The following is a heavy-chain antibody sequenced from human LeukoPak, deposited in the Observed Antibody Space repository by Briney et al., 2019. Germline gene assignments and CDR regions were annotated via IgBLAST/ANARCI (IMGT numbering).Heavy chain of an antibody. D-gene: IGHD6-19*01. CDR3: AKDSNLLAVAGTYGDY. Sequence: GGSLRLSCAASGFTFSSYGMHWVRQAPGKGLEWVAFIRYDGSNKYYADSVKGRFTISRDNSKNTLYLQMNSLRAEDTAVYYCAKDSNLLAVAGTYGDYWGQGTLVTVSS. CDR1: GFTFSSYG. V-gene: IGHV3-30*02. J-gene: IGHJ4*02. CDR2: IRYDGSNK.